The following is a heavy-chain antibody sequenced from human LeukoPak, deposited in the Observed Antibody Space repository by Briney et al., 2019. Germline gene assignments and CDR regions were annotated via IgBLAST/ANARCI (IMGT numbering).Heavy chain of an antibody. J-gene: IGHJ4*02. V-gene: IGHV3-30*18. CDR1: GFTFSIFG. CDR3: AKINNVGDF. CDR2: ISPDGNRE. Sequence: GGSLRLSCAASGFTFSIFGIHWVRQAPGKGLEWVAAISPDGNREYYTESVKGRFTVSRDNSNNMIYLQINSLRGDDSAVYYCAKINNVGDFWGQGTLVTVSS. D-gene: IGHD1/OR15-1a*01.